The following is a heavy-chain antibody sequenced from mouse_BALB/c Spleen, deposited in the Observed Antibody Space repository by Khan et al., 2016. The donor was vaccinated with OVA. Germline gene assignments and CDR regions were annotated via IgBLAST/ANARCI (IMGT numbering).Heavy chain of an antibody. Sequence: QVQLQQSGAELAKPGASVKMSCKASGYTFTNYWMHWVKQRPGQGLEWIGYINPSTGYSEYNQKFKDKATLTVEKSSSTAYIQLSSLTSEDSAVYCCANHGSSSAWLAYWGQGTLVTVSA. CDR2: INPSTGYS. J-gene: IGHJ3*01. D-gene: IGHD1-1*01. V-gene: IGHV1-7*01. CDR3: ANHGSSSAWLAY. CDR1: GYTFTNYW.